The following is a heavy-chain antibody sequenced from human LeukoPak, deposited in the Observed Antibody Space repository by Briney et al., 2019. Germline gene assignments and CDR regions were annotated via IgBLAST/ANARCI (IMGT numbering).Heavy chain of an antibody. Sequence: GSSLRSSRVSIGANFSSYTMYRVRHAPGKSLTGMYAVSGGAGSDGGGSTCYGDSVTVRFTISRDNSKKMLYLQMNTLRAEDTAVYYCAKLTGGPNSQDGFDTWGQGTMVTVSS. J-gene: IGHJ3*02. D-gene: IGHD4-23*01. V-gene: IGHV3-23*01. CDR1: GANFSSYT. CDR3: AKLTGGPNSQDGFDT. CDR2: GSDGGGST.